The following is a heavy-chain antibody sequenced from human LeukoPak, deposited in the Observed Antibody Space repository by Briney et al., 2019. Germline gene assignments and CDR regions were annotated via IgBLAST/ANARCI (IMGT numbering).Heavy chain of an antibody. D-gene: IGHD5-18*01. CDR2: IYYSGST. V-gene: IGHV4-59*01. Sequence: SETLSLTCTVSGGSISSYYWSWIRQPPGKGLEWIGYIYYSGSTNYNPSLKSRVTISVDTSKNQFSLKLSSVTAADTAVYYCARNKYSYAPYYYYGVDVWGQGTTVTVSS. CDR3: ARNKYSYAPYYYYGVDV. CDR1: GGSISSYY. J-gene: IGHJ6*02.